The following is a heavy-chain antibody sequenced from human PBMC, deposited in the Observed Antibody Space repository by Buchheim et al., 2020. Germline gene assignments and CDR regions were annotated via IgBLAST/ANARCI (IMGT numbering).Heavy chain of an antibody. V-gene: IGHV2-5*02. Sequence: QITLKESGPTLVKPTQTLTLTCTFSGFSLSTSGVGVGWIRQPPGKALEWLAPIYWDADKRYSPSLASRLTITKDTFKKQVVLTMTSMDPVDTATYYCAHSGYNWSYAFDMWGQGT. CDR2: IYWDADK. J-gene: IGHJ3*02. CDR3: AHSGYNWSYAFDM. CDR1: GFSLSTSGVG. D-gene: IGHD5-24*01.